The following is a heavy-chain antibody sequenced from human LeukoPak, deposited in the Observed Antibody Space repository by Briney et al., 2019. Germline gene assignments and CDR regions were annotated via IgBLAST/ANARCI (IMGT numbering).Heavy chain of an antibody. D-gene: IGHD3-22*01. J-gene: IGHJ4*02. V-gene: IGHV4-39*01. CDR1: GGSISSSSYY. CDR2: IYYSGST. CDR3: ARHNGASHYYDSIGYHYCDY. Sequence: SETLSLTCTVSGGSISSSSYYWGWIRQLPGKGLEWIGSIYYSGSTYYNPSLKSRVTISVDTSKNQFSLKLSSVTAADTAVYYCARHNGASHYYDSIGYHYCDYWGQGTLVTVSS.